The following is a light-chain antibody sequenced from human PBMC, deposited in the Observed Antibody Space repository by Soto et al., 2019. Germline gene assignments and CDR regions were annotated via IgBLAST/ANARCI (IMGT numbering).Light chain of an antibody. CDR2: DAS. V-gene: IGKV3-11*01. CDR3: QKRGDWPS. CDR1: QSFSNF. J-gene: IGKJ4*01. Sequence: EIVLTQSPATLSLSPGXRATLSCRASQSFSNFLAWYQQKPGQAPRLLIHDASIRATGIPARFSGSGSGTDFTLTISSLEPEDFAIYYCQKRGDWPSFGGGTKVDIK.